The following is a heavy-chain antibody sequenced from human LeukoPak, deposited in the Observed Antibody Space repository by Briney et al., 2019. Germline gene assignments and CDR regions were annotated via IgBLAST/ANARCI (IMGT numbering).Heavy chain of an antibody. CDR1: GYTFTGYY. D-gene: IGHD2-21*01. Sequence: GASVKVSCKASGYTFTGYYMHWVRQAPGQGLEWMGWINPNSGGTNYAQKFQGRVTMTRDTSISTAYMELSRLRSDDTAVYYCAREGIPGSREYYYYMDVWGKGTTVTISS. CDR3: AREGIPGSREYYYYMDV. V-gene: IGHV1-2*02. J-gene: IGHJ6*03. CDR2: INPNSGGT.